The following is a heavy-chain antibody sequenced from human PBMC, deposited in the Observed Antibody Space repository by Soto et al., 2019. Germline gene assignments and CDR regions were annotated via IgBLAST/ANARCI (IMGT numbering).Heavy chain of an antibody. CDR3: AKDIREYGSGWPYFDT. CDR1: GFTFDDYA. CDR2: ISWNSGRI. J-gene: IGHJ4*02. V-gene: IGHV3-9*01. Sequence: EVQLVESGGGLVQPGRSLRLACAASGFTFDDYAMHWVRQGPGKGLEWVSGISWNSGRIDYADSVKGRFTISRDNAKKSLYLQMNSLRGEDTALYYCAKDIREYGSGWPYFDTWGQRTLVTVSS. D-gene: IGHD6-19*01.